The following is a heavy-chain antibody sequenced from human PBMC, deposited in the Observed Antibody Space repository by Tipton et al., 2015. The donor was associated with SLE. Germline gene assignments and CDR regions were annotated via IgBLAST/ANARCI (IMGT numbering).Heavy chain of an antibody. CDR2: ISTSEST. J-gene: IGHJ6*02. D-gene: IGHD4-23*01. V-gene: IGHV4-4*07. CDR3: ARFYTNIPLYGGSAAQSYYGLDV. CDR1: GGSMSNYY. Sequence: TLSLTCTVSGGSMSNYYWSWIRQPAGKGLEWFGRISTSESTNYNPSLEGRVTISIDTSKSQFSLKLHSVTAADTAVYYCARFYTNIPLYGGSAAQSYYGLDVWGQGTTVTVSS.